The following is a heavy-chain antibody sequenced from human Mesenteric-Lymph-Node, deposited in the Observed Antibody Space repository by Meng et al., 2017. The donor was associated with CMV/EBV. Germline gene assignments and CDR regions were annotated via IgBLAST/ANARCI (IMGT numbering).Heavy chain of an antibody. Sequence: GRSLRLSCAASGFTFSDYYMSWIRQAPGKGLEWVSYISSSGSTIYYADSVKGRFTISRDNAKNSLYLQMNSLRAEDTAVYYCASLVVPAAISYYYYGMDVWGQGTTVTVSS. CDR2: ISSSGSTI. CDR3: ASLVVPAAISYYYYGMDV. J-gene: IGHJ6*02. CDR1: GFTFSDYY. V-gene: IGHV3-11*04. D-gene: IGHD2-2*01.